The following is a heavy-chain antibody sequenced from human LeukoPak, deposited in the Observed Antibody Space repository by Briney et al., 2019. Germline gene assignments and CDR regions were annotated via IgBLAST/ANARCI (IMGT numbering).Heavy chain of an antibody. CDR2: INHSGST. Sequence: SETLSLTCAVYGGSFSGYYWSWIRQPPGKGLEWIGEINHSGSTNYNPSLKSRVTISVDTSKNQFSLKLSSVTAADTAVYYCARGSSGWNAHTPDYWGQGTLVTVSS. V-gene: IGHV4-34*01. J-gene: IGHJ4*02. CDR1: GGSFSGYY. CDR3: ARGSSGWNAHTPDY. D-gene: IGHD6-19*01.